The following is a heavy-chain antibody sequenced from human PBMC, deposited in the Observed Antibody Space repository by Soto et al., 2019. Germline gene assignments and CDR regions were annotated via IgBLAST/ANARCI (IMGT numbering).Heavy chain of an antibody. CDR1: GLSLSKARMG. CDR3: ARIWYSGSHWGLDY. Sequence: QVTLKESGPVLVKPTETLTLTCTVSGLSLSKARMGVSWIRQPPGKALEWLAHILSNDEKSYSTSLKSRLTISKDTSKSQVVLTMTNMDPVDTATYYCARIWYSGSHWGLDYWGQGTLVTVSS. CDR2: ILSNDEK. V-gene: IGHV2-26*01. J-gene: IGHJ4*02. D-gene: IGHD1-26*01.